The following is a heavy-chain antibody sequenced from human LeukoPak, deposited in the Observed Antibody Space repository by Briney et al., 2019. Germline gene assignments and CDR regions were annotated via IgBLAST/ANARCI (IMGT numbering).Heavy chain of an antibody. V-gene: IGHV4-61*01. Sequence: SETLSLTCTVSGGSITSSSYYWSWIRQPPGKGLEWIGYIYYSGSTNYNPSLKSRVTISVDTSKNQFSLKLSSVTAADTAVYYCATTRVRGVIRNLGLDVWGQGTTVTVSS. CDR3: ATTRVRGVIRNLGLDV. CDR1: GGSITSSSYY. J-gene: IGHJ6*02. CDR2: IYYSGST. D-gene: IGHD3-10*01.